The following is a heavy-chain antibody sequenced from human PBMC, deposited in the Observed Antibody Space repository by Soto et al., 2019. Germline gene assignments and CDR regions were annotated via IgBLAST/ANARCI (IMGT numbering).Heavy chain of an antibody. J-gene: IGHJ4*02. CDR2: ISGSGGST. D-gene: IGHD3-22*01. Sequence: GGSLRLSCAASGFTFSSYAMSWVRQAPGKGLEWVSAISGSGGSTYYADSVKGRFTISRDNSKNTLYLQMNSLRAEDTAVYYCAKDLKGSNYYGSSGYYYFDYWGQGTLVTVSS. CDR3: AKDLKGSNYYGSSGYYYFDY. CDR1: GFTFSSYA. V-gene: IGHV3-23*01.